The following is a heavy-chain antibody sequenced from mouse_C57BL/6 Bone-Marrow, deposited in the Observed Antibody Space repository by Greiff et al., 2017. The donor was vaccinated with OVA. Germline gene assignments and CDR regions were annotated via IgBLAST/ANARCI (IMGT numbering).Heavy chain of an antibody. V-gene: IGHV1-19*01. CDR3: ARGGDPDRDY. CDR1: GYTFTDYY. CDR2: INPYNGGT. J-gene: IGHJ2*01. D-gene: IGHD3-2*01. Sequence: EVKLMESGPVLVKPGASVKMSCKASGYTFTDYYMNWVKQSHGKSLEWIGVINPYNGGTSYNQKFKGKATLTVDKSSSTAYMELNSLTSEDSAVYYCARGGDPDRDYWGQGTTLTVSS.